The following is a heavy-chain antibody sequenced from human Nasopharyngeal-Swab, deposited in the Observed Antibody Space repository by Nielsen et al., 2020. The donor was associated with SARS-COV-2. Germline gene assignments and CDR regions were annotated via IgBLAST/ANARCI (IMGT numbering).Heavy chain of an antibody. CDR1: GFTFSSYG. CDR2: ISYDGSNK. D-gene: IGHD5-24*01. V-gene: IGHV3-30*18. Sequence: GESLKISCAASGFTFSSYGMHWVRQAPGKGLEWVAVISYDGSNKYYADSVKGRFTISRDNSKNTLYLQMNSLRAEDTAVYYCAKESLRREMATMSAHDYWGQGTLVTVSS. CDR3: AKESLRREMATMSAHDY. J-gene: IGHJ4*02.